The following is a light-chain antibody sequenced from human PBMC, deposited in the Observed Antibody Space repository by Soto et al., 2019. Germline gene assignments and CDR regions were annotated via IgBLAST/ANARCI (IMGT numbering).Light chain of an antibody. J-gene: IGKJ4*01. V-gene: IGKV1-13*02. CDR1: QGISSA. CDR2: DAS. CDR3: QQFNSYPLT. Sequence: AIQLTQSPSSLSASVGDRVTITCRASQGISSALAWYQQKPGKAPKLLIYDASSLESGVPSRFSGSGSGTDFTPTINRPQPEDFATYYCQQFNSYPLTFGGGTKVEIK.